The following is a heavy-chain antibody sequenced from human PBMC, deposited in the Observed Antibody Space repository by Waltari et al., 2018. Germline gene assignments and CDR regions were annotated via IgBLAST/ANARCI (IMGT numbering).Heavy chain of an antibody. J-gene: IGHJ4*02. CDR1: GFSLSSGSYY. CDR3: AGRGAKMFSI. Sequence: QVQLQESGPGLVQPSQTLSLTCSVSGFSLSSGSYYWSWIRQHPGKGLEWIGYISHSGDTDYSPSLRSRLTLSVDTSKNQCSLKLNSVTAADTGVYFCAGRGAKMFSIWGRGTLVTVSS. V-gene: IGHV4-31*02. D-gene: IGHD3-3*02. CDR2: ISHSGDT.